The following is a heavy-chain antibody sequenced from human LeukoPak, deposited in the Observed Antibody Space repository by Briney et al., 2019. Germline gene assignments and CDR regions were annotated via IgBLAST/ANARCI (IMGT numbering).Heavy chain of an antibody. CDR1: GFTFSSYG. CDR3: ARDPYSGSYGDYYYYFMDV. CDR2: IRYDGSNK. V-gene: IGHV3-30*02. Sequence: GGSLRLSCAASGFTFSSYGMHWVRQAPGKGLEWVAFIRYDGSNKYYADSVKGRFTISRDNAKNSLYLQMNSLRAEDTAVYYCARDPYSGSYGDYYYYFMDVWGKGTTVTISS. D-gene: IGHD1-26*01. J-gene: IGHJ6*03.